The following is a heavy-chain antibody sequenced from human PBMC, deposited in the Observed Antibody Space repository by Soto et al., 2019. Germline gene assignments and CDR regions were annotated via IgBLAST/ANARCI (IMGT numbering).Heavy chain of an antibody. CDR1: GFTFTSSA. CDR2: IVVGSGNT. J-gene: IGHJ4*02. D-gene: IGHD4-17*01. CDR3: ATYGDYGSHFDY. V-gene: IGHV1-58*01. Sequence: SVKVSCKASGFTFTSSAVQWVRQARGQRLEWIGWIVVGSGNTNYAQKFQERVTITRDMSTSTAYMELSSLRSEDTAVYYCATYGDYGSHFDYWGQGTMVTVSS.